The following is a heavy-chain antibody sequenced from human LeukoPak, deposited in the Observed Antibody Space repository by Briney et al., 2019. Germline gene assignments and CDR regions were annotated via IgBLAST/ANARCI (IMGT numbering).Heavy chain of an antibody. V-gene: IGHV1-3*01. CDR2: INAGNGNT. D-gene: IGHD3-10*01. CDR3: ARVSSMVRGVFDY. CDR1: GYTFTSYT. Sequence: GASVKVSCKASGYTFTSYTMHWVRQAPGQRLEWMGWINAGNGNTKYSQRFQGRVTITRDTSASTAYMELSSLRSEDTAVYYCARVSSMVRGVFDYWGQGTLVTVSS. J-gene: IGHJ4*02.